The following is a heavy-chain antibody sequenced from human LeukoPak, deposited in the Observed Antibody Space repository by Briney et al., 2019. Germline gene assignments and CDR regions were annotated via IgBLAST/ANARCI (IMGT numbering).Heavy chain of an antibody. J-gene: IGHJ6*03. CDR2: IYHSGST. D-gene: IGHD3-16*01. CDR3: ARHGPPRAGWGRKYYYMDV. CDR1: GYSISSGYY. V-gene: IGHV4-38-2*02. Sequence: SETLSLTCTVSGYSISSGYYWGWIRQPPGKGLEWIGSIYHSGSTYYNPSLKSRVTISVDTSKNQFSLKLSSVTAADTAVYYCARHGPPRAGWGRKYYYMDVWGKGTTVTISS.